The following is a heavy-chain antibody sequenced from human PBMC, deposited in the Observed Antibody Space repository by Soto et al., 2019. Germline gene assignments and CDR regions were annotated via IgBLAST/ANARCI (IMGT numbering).Heavy chain of an antibody. V-gene: IGHV3-21*01. Sequence: GGSLRLSCAASGFTFSSYSMNWVRQAPGKGLEWVSSISSSSSYIYYADSVKGRFTISRDKAKNSLYLQMNSLRAEDTAVYYCAREGPSSYYYGSGSYLGLYYYYYMDVWGKGTTVTVSS. J-gene: IGHJ6*03. CDR3: AREGPSSYYYGSGSYLGLYYYYYMDV. CDR1: GFTFSSYS. CDR2: ISSSSSYI. D-gene: IGHD3-10*01.